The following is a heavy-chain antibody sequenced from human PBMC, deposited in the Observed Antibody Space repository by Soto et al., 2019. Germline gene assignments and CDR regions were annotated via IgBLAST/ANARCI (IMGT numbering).Heavy chain of an antibody. Sequence: QVQLQESGPGLVRPSGTLSLTCAVSGASISRGNWWTWVRQHPGKGLVWIGEVSHSGSTNYNPSLKIIGTISVAKWKNHFSLRLRSVTAADTALYYCARGYCNGDTWYPAFAQWGQGTLVTVSS. D-gene: IGHD2-15*01. CDR1: GASISRGNW. J-gene: IGHJ4*02. V-gene: IGHV4-4*02. CDR2: VSHSGST. CDR3: ARGYCNGDTWYPAFAQ.